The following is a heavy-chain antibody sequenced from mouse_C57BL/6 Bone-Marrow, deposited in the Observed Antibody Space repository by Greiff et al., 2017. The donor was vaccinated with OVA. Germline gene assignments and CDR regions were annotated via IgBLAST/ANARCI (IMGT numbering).Heavy chain of an antibody. Sequence: VQLQQPGAELVRPGSSVKLSCKASGYTFTSYWMHWVKQRPIQGLEWIGNIDPSDSETHYNQKFKDKATLTVDKSSSTAYMQLSSLTSEDSAVYYCARSRGGPYFDYWGQGTTLTVSS. CDR1: GYTFTSYW. V-gene: IGHV1-52*01. CDR2: IDPSDSET. CDR3: ARSRGGPYFDY. J-gene: IGHJ2*01.